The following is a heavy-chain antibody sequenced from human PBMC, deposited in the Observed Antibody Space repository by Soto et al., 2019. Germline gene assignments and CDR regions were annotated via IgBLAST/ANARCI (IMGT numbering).Heavy chain of an antibody. CDR3: ARAPPTIFGLRGELRDNYFDY. J-gene: IGHJ4*02. CDR2: IYYSGST. Sequence: TSETLSLTCTVSGCSISSCGYYWSWIRQHPGKGLEWIGYIYYSGSTYYNPSLKSRVTISVDTSKNQFSLKLSSVTAADTAVYYCARAPPTIFGLRGELRDNYFDYWGQGTLVTVSS. CDR1: GCSISSCGYY. D-gene: IGHD3-9*01. V-gene: IGHV4-31*02.